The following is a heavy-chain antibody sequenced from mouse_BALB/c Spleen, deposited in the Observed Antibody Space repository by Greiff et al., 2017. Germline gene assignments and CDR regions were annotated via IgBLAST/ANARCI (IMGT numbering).Heavy chain of an antibody. Sequence: EVKLMESGGDLVKPGGSLKLSCAASGFTFSSYGMSWGRQTPDKRLEWVATISSGGSYTYYPDSVKGRFTISRDNAKNTLYLQMSSLKSEDTAMYYCARHCVITTGKSWWYFDVWGAGTTVTVSS. CDR1: GFTFSSYG. V-gene: IGHV5-6*01. J-gene: IGHJ1*01. D-gene: IGHD2-4*01. CDR3: ARHCVITTGKSWWYFDV. CDR2: ISSGGSYT.